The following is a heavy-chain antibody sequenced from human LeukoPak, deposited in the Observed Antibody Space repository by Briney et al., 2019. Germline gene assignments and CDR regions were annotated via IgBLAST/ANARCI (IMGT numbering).Heavy chain of an antibody. V-gene: IGHV4-34*01. CDR1: GGSFSGYY. J-gene: IGHJ5*02. CDR3: ARNPRYCSGGSCYSGAWFDP. CDR2: INHSGST. Sequence: PSETLSLTCAVYGGSFSGYYWSWIRQPPGKGLEWIGEINHSGSTNYSPSLKSRVTISVDTSKNQFSLKLSSVTAADTAVYYCARNPRYCSGGSCYSGAWFDPWGQGTLVTVSS. D-gene: IGHD2-15*01.